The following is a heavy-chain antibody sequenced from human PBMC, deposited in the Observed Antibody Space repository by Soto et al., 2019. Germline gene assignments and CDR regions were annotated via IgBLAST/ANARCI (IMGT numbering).Heavy chain of an antibody. V-gene: IGHV4-30-4*01. CDR1: GGSISSGDYY. CDR2: IYYSGST. D-gene: IGHD3-22*01. Sequence: PSETLSLTCTVSGGSISSGDYYWSCIRQPPGKGLEWIGYIYYSGSTYYNPSLKSRVTISVDTSKNQFSLKLSSVTAADTAVYYCARGITMIVDFDYWGQGTLVTVSS. J-gene: IGHJ4*02. CDR3: ARGITMIVDFDY.